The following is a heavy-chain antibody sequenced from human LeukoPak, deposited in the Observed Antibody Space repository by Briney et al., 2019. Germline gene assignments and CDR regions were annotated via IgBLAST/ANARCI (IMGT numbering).Heavy chain of an antibody. V-gene: IGHV4-4*02. CDR2: IYHSGST. D-gene: IGHD6-19*01. CDR3: ARPLAGLYYYYMDV. CDR1: GFTLSSYAM. Sequence: PGGSLRLSCAASGFTLSSYAMSWVRQPPGKGLEWIGEIYHSGSTNYNPSLKSRVTISVDKSKNQFSLKLSSVTAADTAVYYCARPLAGLYYYYMDVWGKGTTVTVSS. J-gene: IGHJ6*03.